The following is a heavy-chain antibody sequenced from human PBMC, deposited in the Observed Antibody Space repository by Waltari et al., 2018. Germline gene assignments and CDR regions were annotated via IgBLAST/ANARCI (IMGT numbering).Heavy chain of an antibody. D-gene: IGHD1-7*01. CDR1: GGTFSSYA. CDR3: ARHNLNYYLPSEYYFDY. Sequence: QVQLVQSGAEVKKPGSSVKVSCKASGGTFSSYAISWVRQAPGPGLVWMGEVLPMLGTPNDPQNYRGIVTITAYESTTTAYRGLSSLRSEYTAVYYCARHNLNYYLPSEYYFDYWGQGTLGTVSS. J-gene: IGHJ4*02. CDR2: VLPMLGTP. V-gene: IGHV1-69*01.